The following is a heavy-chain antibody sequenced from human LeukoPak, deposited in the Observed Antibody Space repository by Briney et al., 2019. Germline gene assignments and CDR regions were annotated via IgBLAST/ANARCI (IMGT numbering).Heavy chain of an antibody. CDR1: GYTFTGYY. V-gene: IGHV1-8*03. D-gene: IGHD3-10*01. CDR3: ARSMVRGVILLDY. Sequence: ASVKVSCKASGYTFTGYYMHWVRQAPGQGLEWMGRINPNSGNTGYAQKFQGRVTITRNTSISTAYMELSSLRSEDTAVYYCARSMVRGVILLDYWGQGTLVTVSS. J-gene: IGHJ4*02. CDR2: INPNSGNT.